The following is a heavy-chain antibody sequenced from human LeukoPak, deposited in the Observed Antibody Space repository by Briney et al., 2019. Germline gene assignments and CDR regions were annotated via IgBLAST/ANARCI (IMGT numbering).Heavy chain of an antibody. CDR1: GFTFSSYA. V-gene: IGHV3-23*01. Sequence: GGSLRLSCAASGFTFSSYAMSWVRQAPGEGLEWVSAISGSGGSTYYADSVKGRFTISRDNSKNTLYLQMSSLRAEDTAVYYCAKESYSGYAWDFDYWGQGTLVTVSS. J-gene: IGHJ4*02. D-gene: IGHD5-12*01. CDR3: AKESYSGYAWDFDY. CDR2: ISGSGGST.